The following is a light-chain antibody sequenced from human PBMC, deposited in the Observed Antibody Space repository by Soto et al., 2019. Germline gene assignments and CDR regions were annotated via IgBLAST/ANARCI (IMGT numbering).Light chain of an antibody. CDR2: NAS. V-gene: IGKV3-11*01. CDR3: QQRGDWPPIT. Sequence: EIVMTQSPATLSVSPGERVTLSCRASQSVSTNLAWYQQKPGQAPRLLIYNASNRTTGIPARFSGSGSGTDFTLTISSLEPEDFAVYYCQQRGDWPPITFGQGTRLGIK. CDR1: QSVSTN. J-gene: IGKJ5*01.